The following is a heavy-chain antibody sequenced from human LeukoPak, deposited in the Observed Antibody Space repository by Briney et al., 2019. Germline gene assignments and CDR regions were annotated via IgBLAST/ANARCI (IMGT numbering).Heavy chain of an antibody. CDR2: IIPIFGTA. CDR3: ARSQPSSSSDYYYYYYMDV. CDR1: GGTFSSYA. J-gene: IGHJ6*03. Sequence: SSVKVSCKASGGTFSSYAISWVRQAPGQGLEWMGGIIPIFGTANYAQKFQGRVTITTDESTSTAYMELSSLRSEDTAVYYCARSQPSSSSDYYYYYYMDVWGQGTTVTVSS. V-gene: IGHV1-69*05. D-gene: IGHD6-6*01.